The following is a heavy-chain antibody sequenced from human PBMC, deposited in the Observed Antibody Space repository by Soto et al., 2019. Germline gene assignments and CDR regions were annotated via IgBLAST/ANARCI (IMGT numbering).Heavy chain of an antibody. D-gene: IGHD2-2*01. J-gene: IGHJ4*02. CDR1: GFTFSSYS. V-gene: IGHV3-21*01. CDR3: ARDSVVPAAAGYY. Sequence: EVQLVEYGGGLVKPGGSLRLSCAASGFTFSSYSMNWVRQAPGKGLEWVSSISSSSSYIYYADSVKGRFTISRDNAKNSLYQQMNSLGAEDTAVYYCARDSVVPAAAGYYWGQRTLVTVSS. CDR2: ISSSSSYI.